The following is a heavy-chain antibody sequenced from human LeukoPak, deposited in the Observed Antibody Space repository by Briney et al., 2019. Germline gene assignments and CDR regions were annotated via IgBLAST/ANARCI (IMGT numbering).Heavy chain of an antibody. CDR1: GFTFKIYG. Sequence: PGGTLRLSCVASGFTFKIYGMNWVRQAPGKGLEWVSGIGGSGDRTYYADSVKGRFTISRDNSKNTLYLQMNSLRAEDTAVYYCAKPAISSRGWYYDYWGQGTLVTVSS. D-gene: IGHD6-19*01. CDR2: IGGSGDRT. V-gene: IGHV3-23*01. J-gene: IGHJ4*02. CDR3: AKPAISSRGWYYDY.